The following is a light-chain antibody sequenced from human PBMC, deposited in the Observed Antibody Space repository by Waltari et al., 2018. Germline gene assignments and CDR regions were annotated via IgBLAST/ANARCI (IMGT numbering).Light chain of an antibody. CDR1: RSDVGGYND. J-gene: IGLJ1*01. CDR2: DVS. Sequence: QSALTQPASVSGSPGQSITISCTGTRSDVGGYNDVSWYQQHPGQAPKVMIYDVSNRPSGVSNRFSGSKSGNTASLTISGLQAEDEADYYCSSYTSSSTRVFGTGTKVTVL. CDR3: SSYTSSSTRV. V-gene: IGLV2-14*03.